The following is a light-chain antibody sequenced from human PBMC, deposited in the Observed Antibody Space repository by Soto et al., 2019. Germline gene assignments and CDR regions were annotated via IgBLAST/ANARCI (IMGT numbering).Light chain of an antibody. CDR1: SSNIGAGYD. Sequence: QSVLTQPPSGSGAPGQRVTISCSGSSSNIGAGYDVQWYQQLPGTAPKLLIYGNINRPSGVPDRFSGSKSGTSASLAITGLQAEDEADYYCQSYDSSLRGWVFGGGTKLTVL. CDR3: QSYDSSLRGWV. CDR2: GNI. V-gene: IGLV1-40*01. J-gene: IGLJ3*02.